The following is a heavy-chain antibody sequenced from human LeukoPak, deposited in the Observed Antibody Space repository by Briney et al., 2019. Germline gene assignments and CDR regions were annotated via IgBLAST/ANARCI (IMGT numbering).Heavy chain of an antibody. Sequence: GGSLRLSCAASGFTFSSYEMNWVRQAPGKGLEWVSYISSSGGTIYYADSVKGRFTISRDNAKNSLYLQMNSLRAEDTAVYYCARAVLYYYYGVDVWGQGTTVTVSS. CDR3: ARAVLYYYYGVDV. CDR1: GFTFSSYE. CDR2: ISSSGGTI. J-gene: IGHJ6*02. V-gene: IGHV3-48*03.